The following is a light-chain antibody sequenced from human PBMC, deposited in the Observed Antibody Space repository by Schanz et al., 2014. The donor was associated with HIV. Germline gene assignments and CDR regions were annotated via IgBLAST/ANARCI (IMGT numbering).Light chain of an antibody. V-gene: IGLV1-40*01. Sequence: QSVLTQPPSVSAAPGQRVTISCSGSAFNIGQNYVSWFQQFPGTAPKLLISDNFNRPSGVPDRFSGSKSDTSASLAITGLQADDEAHYYCQSYDSSLSSVVFGGGTKVTVL. CDR3: QSYDSSLSSVV. CDR1: AFNIGQNY. J-gene: IGLJ3*02. CDR2: DNF.